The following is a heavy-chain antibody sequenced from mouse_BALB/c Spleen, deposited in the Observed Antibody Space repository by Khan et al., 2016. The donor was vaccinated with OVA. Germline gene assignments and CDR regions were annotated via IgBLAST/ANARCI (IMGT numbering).Heavy chain of an antibody. D-gene: IGHD3-3*01. V-gene: IGHV5-6-3*01. CDR1: GFTFSSYG. Sequence: EVQLVESGGGLVQPGGSLKLSCAASGFTFSSYGMSWVRQTPDKRLELVATLNSNGGSTYYPDSVKGRFTISRDNAKTTLYLQMRSLKSEDTAMYYCARRARKINWGQGTTLTVSS. J-gene: IGHJ2*01. CDR2: LNSNGGST. CDR3: ARRARKIN.